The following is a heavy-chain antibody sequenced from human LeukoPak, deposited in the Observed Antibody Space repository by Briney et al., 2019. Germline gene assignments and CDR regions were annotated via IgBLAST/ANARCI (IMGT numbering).Heavy chain of an antibody. CDR1: GGSLSSYY. V-gene: IGHV4-4*07. CDR2: IYTSGST. CDR3: ARTPDHYYDSSGYCSTPLDY. Sequence: SQTLSLTCTVSGGSLSSYYWSWIRQPAGRGLEWIGRIYTSGSTNHNPSLKSRVTMSVDTSKNQCSLKLSSVTAADTAVYYCARTPDHYYDSSGYCSTPLDYWGQGTLVTVSS. J-gene: IGHJ4*02. D-gene: IGHD3-22*01.